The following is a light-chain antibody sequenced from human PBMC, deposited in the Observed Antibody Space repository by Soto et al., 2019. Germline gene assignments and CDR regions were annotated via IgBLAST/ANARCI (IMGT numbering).Light chain of an antibody. J-gene: IGLJ1*01. CDR3: GSFTSTSTLYV. Sequence: QSALSQPASVSASPGQSIAISCSGTSSDVGDNNYVSWYQQHPGKAPKLIIYEVNNRPSGVSNRFSGSKSGNTASLSISGLXAEDEADYYCGSFTSTSTLYVFGTGTKVTVL. CDR2: EVN. V-gene: IGLV2-14*01. CDR1: SSDVGDNNY.